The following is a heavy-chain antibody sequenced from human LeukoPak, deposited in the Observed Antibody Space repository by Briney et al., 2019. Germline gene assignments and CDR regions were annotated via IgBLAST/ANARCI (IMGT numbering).Heavy chain of an antibody. CDR3: ARGGDYYYYMDV. Sequence: GGSLRLSCAVSGFTFSIYSMSWVRQAPGKGLEWVSYISSSSTTISYADSVKGRFTISRDNAENSLYLQMNSLRAEDTAVYYCARGGDYYYYMDVWGKGTTVTVSS. CDR2: ISSSSTTI. CDR1: GFTFSIYS. J-gene: IGHJ6*03. V-gene: IGHV3-48*01.